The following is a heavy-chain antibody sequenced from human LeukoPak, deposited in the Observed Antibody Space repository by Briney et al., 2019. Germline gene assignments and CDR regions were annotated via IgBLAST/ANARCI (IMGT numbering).Heavy chain of an antibody. V-gene: IGHV4-59*08. CDR1: GGSISSYY. CDR3: ASALSFGHYYMDV. J-gene: IGHJ6*03. Sequence: PSETLSLTCTVSGGSISSYYWSWIRQPPGKGLEWIGYIYYSGSTNYNPSLKSRVTISVDTSKNQFSLKLSSVTAADTAVYYCASALSFGHYYMDVWGKGTTVTVSS. D-gene: IGHD3-10*01. CDR2: IYYSGST.